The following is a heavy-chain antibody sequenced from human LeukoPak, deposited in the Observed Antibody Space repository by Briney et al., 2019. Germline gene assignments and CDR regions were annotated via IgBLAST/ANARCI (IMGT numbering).Heavy chain of an antibody. CDR3: AKASPPSMVRGQVA. CDR2: IRYDGSNK. CDR1: GFTFSSYG. J-gene: IGHJ3*01. V-gene: IGHV3-30*02. Sequence: PGGSLRLSCAASGFTFSSYGMHWVRQAPGKGLEWVAFIRYDGSNKYYADSVKGRFTISRDNSKNTLYLQMNSLRAEDTAVYYCAKASPPSMVRGQVAWGQGTMVTVSS. D-gene: IGHD3-10*01.